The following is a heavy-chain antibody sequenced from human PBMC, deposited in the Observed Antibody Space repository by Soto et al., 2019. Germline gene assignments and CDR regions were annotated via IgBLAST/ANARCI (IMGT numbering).Heavy chain of an antibody. CDR3: ARGDSGMVV. J-gene: IGHJ6*01. CDR2: ISSSSSTV. Sequence: EVQLVESGGGLVQPGGSLRLSCAASEFTFSSYTMNWVRQAPGKGLEWVSYISSSSSTVYYADSVKGRFTISRDSAKNSVYLQMNCLDDEDTAGYCCARGDSGMVVWEQGTTVPVSS. V-gene: IGHV3-48*02. CDR1: EFTFSSYT.